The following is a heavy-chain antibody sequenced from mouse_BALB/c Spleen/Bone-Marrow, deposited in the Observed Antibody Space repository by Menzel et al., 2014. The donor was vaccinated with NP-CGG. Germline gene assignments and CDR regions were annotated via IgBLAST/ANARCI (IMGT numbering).Heavy chain of an antibody. Sequence: QVQLKESGAELVKPGASVKLSCKASGHTFTSYYMYWVKQRPGQGLEWIGEINPSNGGTNFNEKFKSKATLTVGKSSSTAYMQLSSLTFEDSAIYYCTRPYYGYVGYAYWGQGTQVTVSA. V-gene: IGHV1S81*02. CDR3: TRPYYGYVGYAY. D-gene: IGHD1-2*01. J-gene: IGHJ3*01. CDR2: INPSNGGT. CDR1: GHTFTSYY.